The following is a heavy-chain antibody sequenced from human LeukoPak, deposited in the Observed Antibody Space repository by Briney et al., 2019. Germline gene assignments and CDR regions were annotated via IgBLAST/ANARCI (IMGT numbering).Heavy chain of an antibody. CDR3: AKAAFSRTSYFDY. D-gene: IGHD3-3*02. CDR2: ISGSGGNT. Sequence: PGGSLRLSXAASGFTFSTYTMSWVRQAPGKGLEWLSAISGSGGNTYYADSVKGRFTISRDNSKNTLYLQMDSLRADDTAVYYCAKAAFSRTSYFDYWGQGTLVTASS. J-gene: IGHJ4*02. CDR1: GFTFSTYT. V-gene: IGHV3-23*01.